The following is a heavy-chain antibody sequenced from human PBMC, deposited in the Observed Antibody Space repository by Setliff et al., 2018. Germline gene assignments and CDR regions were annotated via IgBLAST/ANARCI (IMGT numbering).Heavy chain of an antibody. CDR3: ARRLPYYGMDV. CDR2: THIDGITV. V-gene: IGHV3-48*03. CDR1: GFSFSRYE. D-gene: IGHD2-15*01. Sequence: GGSLRLSCAASGFSFSRYEMIWVRQAPGKGLEWVSKTHIDGITVYSDSVKGRSIIYRDNARNSLHLQMNSLRAEDTAIYFCARRLPYYGMDVWGQGTTGTAP. J-gene: IGHJ6*02.